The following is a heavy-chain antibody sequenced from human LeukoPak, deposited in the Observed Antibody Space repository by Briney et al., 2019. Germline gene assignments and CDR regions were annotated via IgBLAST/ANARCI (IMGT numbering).Heavy chain of an antibody. J-gene: IGHJ4*02. V-gene: IGHV1-8*02. CDR3: ARAGYGSGSYQIDY. Sequence: ASVKVSCKASGYTFTSYAMNWVRQAPGQGLEWMGWMNLGTGNTGYAQKFRGRVTMTRNAAVSTAYMELSSLRSEDTAVYYCARAGYGSGSYQIDYWGQGTLVTVSS. D-gene: IGHD3-10*01. CDR2: MNLGTGNT. CDR1: GYTFTSYA.